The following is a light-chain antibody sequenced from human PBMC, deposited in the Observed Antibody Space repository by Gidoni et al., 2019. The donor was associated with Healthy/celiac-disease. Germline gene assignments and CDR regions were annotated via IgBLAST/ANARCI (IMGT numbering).Light chain of an antibody. Sequence: EIVLTQSPATLSVSPGERATLSCRASQSVSSNLAWYQQKPGQAPRLLLYGASTRATGIPARFSGSGSGTELTLTISSLQSADFAVYYCQQYNNWPPLTFGGGTKVEIK. CDR2: GAS. CDR3: QQYNNWPPLT. CDR1: QSVSSN. V-gene: IGKV3-15*01. J-gene: IGKJ4*01.